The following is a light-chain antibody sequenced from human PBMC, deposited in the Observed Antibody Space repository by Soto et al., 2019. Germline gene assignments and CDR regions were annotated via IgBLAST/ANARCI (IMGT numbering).Light chain of an antibody. CDR2: EVS. V-gene: IGLV2-8*01. CDR3: QCFDISLQTYG. CDR1: STDIGGYNY. Sequence: QSVLTQPPSAAGAPGQSVTISCTGTSTDIGGYNYVSWYQQYPGKAPKRMIYEVSKRPSGVPDRSSGSTSGNKASLTVYGHQPEYEAEYPCQCFDISLQTYGFGAETKVTVL. J-gene: IGLJ1*01.